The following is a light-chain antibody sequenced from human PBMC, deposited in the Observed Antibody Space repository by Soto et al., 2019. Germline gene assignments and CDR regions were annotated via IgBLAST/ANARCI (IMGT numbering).Light chain of an antibody. V-gene: IGKV3-11*01. J-gene: IGKJ4*01. Sequence: EIVLTQSPATLSLSPGNRDTLSCRASQSVSGYLAWYQQNPGQAPRLLIYDASNMATGIPARFSGSGSGTDFTLTITSLEPEDFAVYYCQQRSNWPSTFGGGTKVEI. CDR3: QQRSNWPST. CDR2: DAS. CDR1: QSVSGY.